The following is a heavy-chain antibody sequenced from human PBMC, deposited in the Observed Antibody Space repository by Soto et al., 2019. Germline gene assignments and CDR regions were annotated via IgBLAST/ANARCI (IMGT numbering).Heavy chain of an antibody. J-gene: IGHJ2*01. CDR3: ARGNHRWLQLWYFDL. D-gene: IGHD5-12*01. CDR2: IIPIFGTA. CDR1: GGTFSSYT. V-gene: IGHV1-69*12. Sequence: QVQLVQSGAEVKKPGSSVTVSCKASGGTFSSYTISWVRQAPGQGLEWMGGIIPIFGTANYAQKFQGRVTIPADESTSTDYRELSSLRSEDKAVYYCARGNHRWLQLWYFDLWGRGTLVTVSS.